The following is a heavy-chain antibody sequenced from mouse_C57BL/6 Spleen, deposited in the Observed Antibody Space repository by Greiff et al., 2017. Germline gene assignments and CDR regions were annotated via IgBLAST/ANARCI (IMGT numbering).Heavy chain of an antibody. CDR3: ARWGTLYYFDY. V-gene: IGHV1-4*01. J-gene: IGHJ2*01. Sequence: QVQLKQSGAELARPGASVKMSCKASGYTFTSYTMHWVKQRPGQGLEWIGYINPSSGYTKYNQKFKDKATLTADKSSSTAYMQLSSLTSEDSAVYYCARWGTLYYFDYWGQGTTLTVSS. CDR2: INPSSGYT. D-gene: IGHD3-3*01. CDR1: GYTFTSYT.